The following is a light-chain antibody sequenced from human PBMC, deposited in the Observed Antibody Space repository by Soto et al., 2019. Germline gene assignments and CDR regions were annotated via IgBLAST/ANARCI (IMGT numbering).Light chain of an antibody. J-gene: IGKJ5*01. CDR2: GAS. CDR1: QSVNTNY. Sequence: EIVLTQSPGTLSLSPGERATLSCRASQSVNTNYLAWYQQKSGQAPRLLIYGASSRATGIPDRFSGSGSGESFNFTLSRLEAEGFAAYFCQQYGSSPITFGQGTRLEIK. CDR3: QQYGSSPIT. V-gene: IGKV3-20*01.